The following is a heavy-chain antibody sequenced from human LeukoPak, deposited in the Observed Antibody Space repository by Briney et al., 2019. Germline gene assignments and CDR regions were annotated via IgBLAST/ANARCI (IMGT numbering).Heavy chain of an antibody. CDR2: ISWNSGSI. CDR1: GFTFDDYA. CDR3: ARVGSSWDILDY. V-gene: IGHV3-9*01. J-gene: IGHJ4*02. Sequence: GGSLRLSCAASGFTFDDYAMHWVRQAPGKGLEWVSGISWNSGSIGYADSVKGRFTISRDNAKNSLYLQMDSLRAKDTAVYYCARVGSSWDILDYWGQGTLVTVSS. D-gene: IGHD6-13*01.